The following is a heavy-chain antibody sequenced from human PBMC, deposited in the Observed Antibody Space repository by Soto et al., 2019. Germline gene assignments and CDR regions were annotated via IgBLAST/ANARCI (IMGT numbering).Heavy chain of an antibody. D-gene: IGHD6-25*01. Sequence: SETLSLTCTVSGGSISSGGYYWSWIRQHPGKGLEWIGYINYRASTYYNPSLKSRVTISVDTSKNQFSLNLSSVTAADTAVYYCARESAAATFDFWGQGTLVTVSS. CDR3: ARESAAATFDF. CDR1: GGSISSGGYY. J-gene: IGHJ4*02. CDR2: INYRAST. V-gene: IGHV4-31*03.